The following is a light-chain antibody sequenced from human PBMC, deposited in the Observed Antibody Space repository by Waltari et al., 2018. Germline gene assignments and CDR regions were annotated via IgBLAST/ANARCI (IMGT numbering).Light chain of an antibody. Sequence: DIQMTQSPSSLSASVRDTVTITCRTSHNIDRSLNWYQQRPGNAPKLLIFAASTLQSGVSSRFSGSGSGTDFTLTISGLQPEDFATYCCQQGHRSPWTFGQGTQVDI. CDR1: HNIDRS. J-gene: IGKJ1*01. V-gene: IGKV1-39*01. CDR2: AAS. CDR3: QQGHRSPWT.